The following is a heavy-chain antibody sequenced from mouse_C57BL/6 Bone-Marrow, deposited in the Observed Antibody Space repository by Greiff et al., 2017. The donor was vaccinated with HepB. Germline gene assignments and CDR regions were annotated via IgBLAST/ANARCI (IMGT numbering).Heavy chain of an antibody. J-gene: IGHJ4*01. CDR3: AKIYDGYYMDY. CDR1: GYTFTDHT. V-gene: IGHV1-78*01. CDR2: IYPRDGST. D-gene: IGHD2-3*01. Sequence: VKLMESDAELVKPGASVKISCKVSGYTFTDHTIHWMKQRPEQGLEWIGYIYPRDGSTKYNEKFKGKATLTADKSSSTAYMQLNSLTSEDSAVYFCAKIYDGYYMDYWGQGTSVTVSS.